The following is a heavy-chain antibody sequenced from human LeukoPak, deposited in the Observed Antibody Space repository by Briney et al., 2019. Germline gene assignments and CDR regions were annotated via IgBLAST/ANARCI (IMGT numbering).Heavy chain of an antibody. CDR3: ARHERPRSGGSSVDY. V-gene: IGHV4-34*01. Sequence: SETLSLTCAVYGGSFSGYYWSYIRQPPGKGLEWIGEINHSGSTTYNPSLKSRVTISVDTSKNQFSLKLSSVTAADTAVYYCARHERPRSGGSSVDYWGQGTLVTVSS. D-gene: IGHD2-15*01. J-gene: IGHJ4*02. CDR2: INHSGST. CDR1: GGSFSGYY.